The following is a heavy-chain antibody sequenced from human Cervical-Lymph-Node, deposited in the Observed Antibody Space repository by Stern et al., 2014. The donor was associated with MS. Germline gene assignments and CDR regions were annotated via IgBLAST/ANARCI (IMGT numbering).Heavy chain of an antibody. J-gene: IGHJ4*02. V-gene: IGHV4-39*01. CDR1: GGSISSNSYY. CDR2: IYYRGST. CDR3: AKVWLGELPENPFDY. Sequence: QLQLQESGPGLVKPSETLSITCTVSGGSISSNSYYWGWIRQPPGKGLEWIGSIYYRGSTYYNPALKSRVTISKDTSKNQFSLTITSLTAADTAVYFCAKVWLGELPENPFDYWGQGTLVTVSS. D-gene: IGHD3-10*01.